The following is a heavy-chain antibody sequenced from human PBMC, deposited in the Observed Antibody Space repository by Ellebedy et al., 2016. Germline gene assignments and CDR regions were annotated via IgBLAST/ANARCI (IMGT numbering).Heavy chain of an antibody. CDR2: TYPGDFDI. J-gene: IGHJ3*02. V-gene: IGHV5-51*01. CDR1: GSNFINYW. CDR3: VGSKGYSSSWYAFDI. D-gene: IGHD6-13*01. Sequence: GESLKIFXKGSGSNFINYWIAWVRQMPGKGLEWMGITYPGDFDIRYGPSFQGQVPISVDKSVSTAYLQWSSLKASDTTMSYCVGSKGYSSSWYAFDIWGQGTMVTVSS.